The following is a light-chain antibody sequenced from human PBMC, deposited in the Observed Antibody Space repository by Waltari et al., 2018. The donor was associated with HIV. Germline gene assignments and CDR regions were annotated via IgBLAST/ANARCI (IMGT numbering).Light chain of an antibody. V-gene: IGLV2-8*01. CDR2: EVN. CDR3: SSYAGRNTLL. Sequence: QSALTQPPSASGSPGQSVTISCTGTSRDVGGCDYVSWYQQHPGKAPKLMISEVNKRPSGVPDRFSGSRSGNTASLTVSGLQAEDEAHYYCSSYAGRNTLLFGGGTKLTVL. CDR1: SRDVGGCDY. J-gene: IGLJ2*01.